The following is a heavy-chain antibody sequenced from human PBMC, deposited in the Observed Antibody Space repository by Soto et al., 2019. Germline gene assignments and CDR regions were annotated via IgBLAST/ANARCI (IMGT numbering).Heavy chain of an antibody. CDR1: VYTFTNRG. Sequence: ASVKVSCKTSVYTFTNRGINWVRQAPGQGLEWMGWINPYNANTNYAQKLQGRVTMTTDTSTSTAYMDLRSLTSDDTAVYYCARDRVAGIWGDAFDIWGQGTMVTVSS. CDR3: ARDRVAGIWGDAFDI. CDR2: INPYNANT. V-gene: IGHV1-18*04. J-gene: IGHJ3*02. D-gene: IGHD3-16*01.